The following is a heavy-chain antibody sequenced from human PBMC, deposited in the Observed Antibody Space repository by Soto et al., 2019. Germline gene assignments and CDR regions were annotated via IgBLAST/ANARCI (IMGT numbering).Heavy chain of an antibody. CDR3: ARGRTVRNYADDSSDYFYFFDY. V-gene: IGHV4-59*01. CDR1: GDSISTFY. J-gene: IGHJ4*02. Sequence: SSETLSLTCTFSGDSISTFYWGWMRQSPGKELEWIGYVYYTGSTNYNPSLKSRVTISVDRSKNQFSLKLTSANAADTAVYYCARGRTVRNYADDSSDYFYFFDYWGQGTQVTVSS. CDR2: VYYTGST. D-gene: IGHD3-22*01.